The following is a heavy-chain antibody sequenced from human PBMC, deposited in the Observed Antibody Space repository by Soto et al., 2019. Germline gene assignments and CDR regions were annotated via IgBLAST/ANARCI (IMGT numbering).Heavy chain of an antibody. V-gene: IGHV3-48*03. CDR2: ISSSGSTI. CDR3: ARDQQLAPPRYYYYYGMDV. Sequence: PGGSLRLSCAASGFTFSSYEMNWVRQAPGKGLEWVSYISSSGSTIYYADSVKGRCTISRDNAKNSLYLQMNSLRAEDTAVYYCARDQQLAPPRYYYYYGMDVWGQGTTVTVSS. J-gene: IGHJ6*02. D-gene: IGHD6-6*01. CDR1: GFTFSSYE.